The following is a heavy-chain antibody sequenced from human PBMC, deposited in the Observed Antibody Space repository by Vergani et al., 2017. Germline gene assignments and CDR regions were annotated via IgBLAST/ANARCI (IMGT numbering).Heavy chain of an antibody. CDR2: IWYDGSNK. D-gene: IGHD2-2*01. Sequence: QVQLVESGGGVVQPGRSLRLSCAASGFTFSSYGMHWVRQAPGKGLEWVAVIWYDGSNKYYADSVKGRFTISRDNSKNTLYLQMNSLRAEDTAVYYCARDGVVVPAAIPYYYYMDVWGKGTTVTVSS. V-gene: IGHV3-33*01. CDR3: ARDGVVVPAAIPYYYYMDV. J-gene: IGHJ6*03. CDR1: GFTFSSYG.